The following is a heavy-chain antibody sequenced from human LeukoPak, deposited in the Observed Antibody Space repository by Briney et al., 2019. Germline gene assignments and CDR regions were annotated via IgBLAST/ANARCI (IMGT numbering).Heavy chain of an antibody. V-gene: IGHV3-23*01. D-gene: IGHD6-13*01. J-gene: IGHJ4*02. CDR2: ISGSGGST. CDR1: GFTFSSYG. Sequence: GGSLRLSCAASGFTFSSYGMSWVRQAPGKGLEWVSSISGSGGSTYYADSVRGQFAISRDNSKNTVYLQMNSLRAEDTAVYYCAKFVAGAGTGAIDYWGQGTLVTVSS. CDR3: AKFVAGAGTGAIDY.